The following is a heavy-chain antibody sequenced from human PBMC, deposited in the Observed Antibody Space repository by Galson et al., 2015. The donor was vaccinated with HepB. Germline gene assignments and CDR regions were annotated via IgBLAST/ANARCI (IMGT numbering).Heavy chain of an antibody. V-gene: IGHV1-24*01. J-gene: IGHJ4*02. Sequence: SVKVSCKVSGYTLTELSMHWVRQAPGKGLEWMGGFDPEDGETIYAQKFQGRVTMTEDTSTDTAYMELSSLRSDDTAVYYCARDAPGGYDSSGYQEDYWGQGTLVTVSS. CDR1: GYTLTELS. CDR3: ARDAPGGYDSSGYQEDY. CDR2: FDPEDGET. D-gene: IGHD3-22*01.